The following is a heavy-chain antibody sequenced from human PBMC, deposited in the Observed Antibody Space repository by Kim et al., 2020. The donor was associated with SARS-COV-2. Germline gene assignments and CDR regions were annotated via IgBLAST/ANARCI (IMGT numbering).Heavy chain of an antibody. V-gene: IGHV4-30-4*01. D-gene: IGHD3-22*01. CDR2: IYYSGST. CDR1: GGSISSGDYY. CDR3: ARDPSVVTTYYYYGMDV. J-gene: IGHJ6*02. Sequence: SETLSLTCTVSGGSISSGDYYWSWIRQPPGKGLEWIGYIYYSGSTYYNPSLKSRVTISVDTSKNQFSLKLSSVTAADTAVYYCARDPSVVTTYYYYGMDVWGQGTTVTVSS.